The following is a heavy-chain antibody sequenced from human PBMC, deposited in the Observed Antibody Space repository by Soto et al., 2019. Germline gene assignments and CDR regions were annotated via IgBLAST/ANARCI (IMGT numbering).Heavy chain of an antibody. V-gene: IGHV4-39*01. Sequence: SETLSLTCTVSGGSISSSSYYWGWIRQPPGKGLEWIGSIYYSGSTYYNPSLKSRVTISVDTSKNQFSLKLSSVTAADTAVYYCARHRPKGYYYDSSGYYGEDYWGQGTLVTVSS. J-gene: IGHJ4*02. D-gene: IGHD3-22*01. CDR2: IYYSGST. CDR3: ARHRPKGYYYDSSGYYGEDY. CDR1: GGSISSSSYY.